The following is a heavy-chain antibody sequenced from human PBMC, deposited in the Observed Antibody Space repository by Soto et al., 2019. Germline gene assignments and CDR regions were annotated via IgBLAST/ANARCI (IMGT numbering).Heavy chain of an antibody. D-gene: IGHD2-21*01. CDR3: ARGGISHWAYFYYMDV. Sequence: SETLSLTCTVSGGSVSSSSHHWSWIRQPPGKGLEWIGYVYYSGGTNYNPSLKSRVTTSVDTSKNQFSLTLNSVTAADTATYYCARGGISHWAYFYYMDVWDRGTTVTVSS. J-gene: IGHJ6*03. CDR2: VYYSGGT. CDR1: GGSVSSSSHH. V-gene: IGHV4-61*01.